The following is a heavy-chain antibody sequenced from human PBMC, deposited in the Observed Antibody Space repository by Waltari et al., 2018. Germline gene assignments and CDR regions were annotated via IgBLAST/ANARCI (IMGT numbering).Heavy chain of an antibody. D-gene: IGHD6-13*01. CDR1: GFTFSSYA. V-gene: IGHV3-30-3*01. J-gene: IGHJ4*02. CDR3: ARVRSSSSRYFDY. CDR2: ISYDGSNK. Sequence: QVQLVESGGGVVQPGRSLRLSCAASGFTFSSYAMHWVRQAPGKGLEWVAVISYDGSNKYYADSVKGRFTISRDNSKNTLYLQMNSLRAEDTAVYYCARVRSSSSRYFDYWGQGTLVTVSS.